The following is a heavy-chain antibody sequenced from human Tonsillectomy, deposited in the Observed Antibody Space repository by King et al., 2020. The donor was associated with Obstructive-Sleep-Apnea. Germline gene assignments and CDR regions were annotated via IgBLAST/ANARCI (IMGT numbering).Heavy chain of an antibody. D-gene: IGHD4-17*01. Sequence: VQLQQWGAGLLKPSETLSLTFAVYGGSFSDYYWSWIRPPLGKGLEWIGEINHSGGTNYNPSLKSRVTISVDTSKNHFSLRLSSVTAADTAVYYCASLMVTTGDYWGQGTLVTVSS. CDR3: ASLMVTTGDY. CDR1: GGSFSDYY. J-gene: IGHJ4*02. CDR2: INHSGGT. V-gene: IGHV4-34*01.